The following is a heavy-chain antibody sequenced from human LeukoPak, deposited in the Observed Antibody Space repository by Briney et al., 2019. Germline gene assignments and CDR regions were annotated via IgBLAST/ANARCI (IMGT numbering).Heavy chain of an antibody. CDR3: ARGEGTLAGRRWPYSFYYYVDV. CDR1: GFTFSDYY. Sequence: LRLSCAASGFTFSDYYMSWVRQAPGKGLEWSGEINHSGATKYNPSLKSRVTISIDTSNNQFSLKLNSVTAADTAVYYCARGEGTLAGRRWPYSFYYYVDVWGKGTTVTVSS. J-gene: IGHJ6*03. D-gene: IGHD6-19*01. V-gene: IGHV4-34*01. CDR2: INHSGAT.